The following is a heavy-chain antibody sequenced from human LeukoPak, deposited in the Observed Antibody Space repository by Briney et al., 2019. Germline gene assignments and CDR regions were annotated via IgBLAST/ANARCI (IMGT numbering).Heavy chain of an antibody. CDR2: ISGSGGST. V-gene: IGHV3-23*01. CDR1: GFTFSSYA. J-gene: IGHJ4*02. Sequence: PGGSLRLSCAASGFTFSSYAMSWVRQAPGKGLEWVSAISGSGGSTYYADSVKGRFTISRDNSKNTLYLQMNSLRAEDTAVYYCAWTHTTRTATTRPEVLFDYWGQGTLVTVSS. D-gene: IGHD5-24*01. CDR3: AWTHTTRTATTRPEVLFDY.